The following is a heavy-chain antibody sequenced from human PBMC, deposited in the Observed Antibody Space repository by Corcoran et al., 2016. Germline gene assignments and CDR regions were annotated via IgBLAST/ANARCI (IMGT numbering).Heavy chain of an antibody. V-gene: IGHV3-33*01. J-gene: IGHJ4*02. Sequence: QVQLVESGGGVVQPGWSLRLSCAASGFTFSSYAMHWVRQAPGKGLEWVAVIWYDGSNKYYADSVKGRFTSSRDNSKNTLYLQMNSLRAEETAVDYGARDLVRGVIISGGFDYWGQGTLVTVSS. D-gene: IGHD3-10*01. CDR2: IWYDGSNK. CDR1: GFTFSSYA. CDR3: ARDLVRGVIISGGFDY.